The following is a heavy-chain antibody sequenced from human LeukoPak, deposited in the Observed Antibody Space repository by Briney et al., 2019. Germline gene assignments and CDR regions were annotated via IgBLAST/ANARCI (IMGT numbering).Heavy chain of an antibody. CDR1: GYTFTNYY. CDR2: IDPNTGGT. Sequence: ASVRVSCKTSGYTFTNYYIHWVRQAPGQGLEWMGRIDPNTGGTKSAKNFQGRVTMTRDTSISTAYMALSGLRSDDTAVYYCASLYDIVGTTVDYWGQGTLVTVSS. D-gene: IGHD1-26*01. J-gene: IGHJ4*02. CDR3: ASLYDIVGTTVDY. V-gene: IGHV1-2*06.